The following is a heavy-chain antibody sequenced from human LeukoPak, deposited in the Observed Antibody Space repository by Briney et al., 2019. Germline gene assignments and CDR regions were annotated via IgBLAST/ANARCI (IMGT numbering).Heavy chain of an antibody. J-gene: IGHJ3*02. CDR2: IYYSGST. CDR1: GGSISSYF. V-gene: IGHV4-59*08. CDR3: ASHYYGSAFDI. D-gene: IGHD3-22*01. Sequence: PSEPLSLTCTVSGGSISSYFWSWLRQPPGKGLEWIGYIYYSGSTNYNPSLKSRVTISVDTSKNQFSLKLSSVTAADTAVYYCASHYYGSAFDIWGQGTMVTVSS.